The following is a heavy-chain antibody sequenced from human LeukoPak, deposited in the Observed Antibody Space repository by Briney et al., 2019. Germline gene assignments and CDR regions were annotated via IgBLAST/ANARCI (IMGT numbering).Heavy chain of an antibody. CDR1: GHTFTSSG. J-gene: IGHJ4*02. CDR3: ARCWSFDRGYCDF. Sequence: ASVKVSCKSSGHTFTSSGFTWVRQAPGQGLEWLGWVSAYNHKTDYAQKLQGRVTVTADTSTGTVYMELRSLRSDDTATYYCARCWSFDRGYCDFWGQGTLITVSS. CDR2: VSAYNHKT. V-gene: IGHV1-18*01.